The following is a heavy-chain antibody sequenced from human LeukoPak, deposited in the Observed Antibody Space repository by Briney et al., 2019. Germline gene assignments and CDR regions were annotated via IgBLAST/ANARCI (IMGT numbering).Heavy chain of an antibody. CDR3: AKDRNWGRGAFDI. J-gene: IGHJ3*02. V-gene: IGHV3-30*02. CDR2: IRYDGSNK. CDR1: GFTFSSYG. Sequence: GGSLRLSCAASGFTFSSYGMHWVRQAPGKGLEWVAFIRYDGSNKYYADSVKGRFTISRDNSKNTLYLQMNSLRAGDTAVYYCAKDRNWGRGAFDIWGQGTMVTVSS. D-gene: IGHD7-27*01.